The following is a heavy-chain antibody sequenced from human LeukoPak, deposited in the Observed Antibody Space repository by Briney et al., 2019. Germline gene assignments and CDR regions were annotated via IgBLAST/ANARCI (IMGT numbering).Heavy chain of an antibody. Sequence: GGSLRLSCAASGFTFSSYGMHWVRQAPGKGLEWVAVISYDGSNKYYADSVKGRFTISRDNSKNTLYLQMNSLRAEDTAVYYCAKDALGGHDYSNYYNWLDPWGQGTLVTVSS. J-gene: IGHJ5*02. CDR2: ISYDGSNK. D-gene: IGHD4-11*01. V-gene: IGHV3-30*18. CDR1: GFTFSSYG. CDR3: AKDALGGHDYSNYYNWLDP.